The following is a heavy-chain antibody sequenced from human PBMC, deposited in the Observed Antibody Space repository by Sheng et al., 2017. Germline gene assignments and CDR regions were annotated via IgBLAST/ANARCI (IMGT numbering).Heavy chain of an antibody. J-gene: IGHJ6*02. V-gene: IGHV3-7*01. D-gene: IGHD2-21*01. CDR3: ARRKRSVFRSYYYYGMDV. CDR2: IKQDGSEK. CDR1: GFTFSSYW. Sequence: EVQLVESGGGLVQPGGSLRLSCAASGFTFSSYWMSWVRQAPGKGLEWVANIKQDGSEKYYVDSVKGRFTISRDNAKNSLYLQMNSLRAEDTAVYYCARRKRSVFRSYYYYGMDVWGQGTTVTVSS.